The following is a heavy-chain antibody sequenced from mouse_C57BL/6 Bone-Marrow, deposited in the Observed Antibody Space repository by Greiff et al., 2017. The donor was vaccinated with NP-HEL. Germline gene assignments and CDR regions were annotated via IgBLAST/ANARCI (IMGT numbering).Heavy chain of an antibody. Sequence: VQLQQSGPGLVKPSQSLSLTCSVTGYSITSGYYWNWIRQFPGNKLEWMGYISYDGSNNYNPSLKNRISITRDTSKNQFFLKLNSVTTEDTATYYCARTITTVVAPPYYFDYWGQGTTLTVSS. V-gene: IGHV3-6*01. CDR1: GYSITSGYY. D-gene: IGHD1-1*01. CDR3: ARTITTVVAPPYYFDY. CDR2: ISYDGSN. J-gene: IGHJ2*01.